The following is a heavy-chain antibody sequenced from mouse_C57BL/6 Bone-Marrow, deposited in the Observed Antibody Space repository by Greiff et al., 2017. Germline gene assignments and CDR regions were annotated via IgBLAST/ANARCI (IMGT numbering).Heavy chain of an antibody. J-gene: IGHJ3*01. V-gene: IGHV1-26*01. CDR2: INPNNGGT. CDR3: ARICDHDRTY. Sequence: EVQLQQSGPELVKPGAPVKISCKASGYTFTDYYMNWVKQSHGKSLEWIGDINPNNGGTSYNQKFKGKATLTVDKSSSTAYMELRSLTSEDSAVYYCARICDHDRTYWCQGTLVTVSA. CDR1: GYTFTDYY. D-gene: IGHD2-4*01.